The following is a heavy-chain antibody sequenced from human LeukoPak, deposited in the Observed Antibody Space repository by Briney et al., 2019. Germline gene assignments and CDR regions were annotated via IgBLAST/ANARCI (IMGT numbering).Heavy chain of an antibody. V-gene: IGHV3-7*05. CDR1: GFSLSSYW. Sequence: GGSLRLSCAASGFSLSSYWIHWVRQAPGKGLEWVANIKQDGSEKYYVDSVKGRFTISRDNAKNSLYLQMNSLRAEDTAVYYCVSTATFDHWGQGTLVTVSS. CDR2: IKQDGSEK. J-gene: IGHJ4*02. CDR3: VSTATFDH. D-gene: IGHD5/OR15-5a*01.